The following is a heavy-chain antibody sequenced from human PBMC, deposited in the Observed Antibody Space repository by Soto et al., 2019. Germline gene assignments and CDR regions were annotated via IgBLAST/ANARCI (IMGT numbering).Heavy chain of an antibody. CDR2: VNPILSMS. CDR3: VSSYGSGYRAFDY. J-gene: IGHJ4*02. D-gene: IGHD3-10*01. V-gene: IGHV1-69*04. CDR1: GDTFSFYS. Sequence: QVQLVQSGAEVKRPGSSVKVSCKASGDTFSFYSINWVRQAPGLGLEWMGRVNPILSMSNYAQRFQGRVTRSANMSTSTAYMKLSGLRSSDTAMYYCVSSYGSGYRAFDYWGQGALVTVSS.